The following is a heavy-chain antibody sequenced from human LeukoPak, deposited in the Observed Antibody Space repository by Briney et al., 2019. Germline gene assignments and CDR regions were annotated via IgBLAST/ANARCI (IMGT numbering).Heavy chain of an antibody. CDR3: ASEVGDSSGYYVGWFDP. D-gene: IGHD3-22*01. V-gene: IGHV4-30-2*01. J-gene: IGHJ5*02. Sequence: SQTLSLTCAVSVGSISSGGYSWIWIRQPPGKGLEWIGYIYHSGSTYYNPSLKSRVTISVDRSKNQFSLKLSSVTAADTAVYYCASEVGDSSGYYVGWFDPWGQGTLVTVSS. CDR2: IYHSGST. CDR1: VGSISSGGYS.